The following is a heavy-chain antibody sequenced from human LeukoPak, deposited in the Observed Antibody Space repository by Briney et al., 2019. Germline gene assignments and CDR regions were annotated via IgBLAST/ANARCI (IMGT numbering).Heavy chain of an antibody. D-gene: IGHD6-19*01. Sequence: SETLSLTCAVYGGSFSGYYWSWIRQPPGNGLEWIGEINHSGSTNYNPSLKSRVTISVDTSKNQFSLKLSSVTAADTAVYYCARGLSRYSSGWYGFDYWGQGTLVTVSS. CDR3: ARGLSRYSSGWYGFDY. CDR1: GGSFSGYY. CDR2: INHSGST. J-gene: IGHJ4*02. V-gene: IGHV4-34*01.